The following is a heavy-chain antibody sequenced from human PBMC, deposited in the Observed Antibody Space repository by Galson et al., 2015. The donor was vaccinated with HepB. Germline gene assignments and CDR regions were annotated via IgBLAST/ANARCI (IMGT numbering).Heavy chain of an antibody. V-gene: IGHV1-3*01. D-gene: IGHD2-15*01. CDR2: INAGNGNT. Sequence: SVKVSCKASGYTFTSYAMHWVRQAPGQRLEWMGWINAGNGNTKYSQKFQGRVTITRDTSASTAYMELSSLRSEDTAVYYCARAVVGRNYYYYYMDVWGKGTTVTVSS. CDR1: GYTFTSYA. CDR3: ARAVVGRNYYYYYMDV. J-gene: IGHJ6*03.